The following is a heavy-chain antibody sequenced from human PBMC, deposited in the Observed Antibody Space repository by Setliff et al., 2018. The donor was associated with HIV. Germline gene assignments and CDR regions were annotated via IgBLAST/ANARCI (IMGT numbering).Heavy chain of an antibody. CDR3: ARAISPQYYGSSGYFLA. CDR1: GGSISSTSYY. CDR2: IYSSGST. V-gene: IGHV4-61*02. Sequence: LSLTCTVSGGSISSTSYYWSWIRQPAGKGLEWIGRIYSSGSTNYNPSLKSRVSISIDTSKNQFSLKVNSVTAADTAFYYCARAISPQYYGSSGYFLAWGQGTLVTVSS. J-gene: IGHJ5*02. D-gene: IGHD3-22*01.